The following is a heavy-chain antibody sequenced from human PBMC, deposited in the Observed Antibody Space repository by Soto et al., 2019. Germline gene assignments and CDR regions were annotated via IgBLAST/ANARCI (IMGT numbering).Heavy chain of an antibody. CDR1: GGTFSSYS. CDR3: ARDGGRHSGGIDY. D-gene: IGHD1-26*01. CDR2: IIPIFGTA. J-gene: IGHJ4*02. V-gene: IGHV1-69*01. Sequence: QVQLVQSGAEVKKPGSSVKVSCKASGGTFSSYSINWGHRAPGQGLEWMGEIIPIFGTANYAQKFQGRVTITADESTSTAYMELSSLRSEDTAVYYCARDGGRHSGGIDYWGQGTLVTVSS.